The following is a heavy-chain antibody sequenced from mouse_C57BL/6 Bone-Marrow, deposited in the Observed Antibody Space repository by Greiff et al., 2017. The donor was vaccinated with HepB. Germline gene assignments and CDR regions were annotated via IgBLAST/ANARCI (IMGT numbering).Heavy chain of an antibody. CDR2: IDPEDGET. CDR3: ALNYYSNFFAY. Sequence: VQLQQSGAELVKPGASVKLSCTASGFNIKDYYMHWVKQRTEQGLEWIGRIDPEDGETKYATKFQGKATITADTSSNTAYLQLSSLTSEDTAVYYCALNYYSNFFAYWGQGTLVTVSA. V-gene: IGHV14-2*01. D-gene: IGHD2-5*01. J-gene: IGHJ3*01. CDR1: GFNIKDYY.